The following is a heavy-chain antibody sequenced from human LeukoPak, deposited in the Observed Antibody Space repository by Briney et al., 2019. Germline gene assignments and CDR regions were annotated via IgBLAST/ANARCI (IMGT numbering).Heavy chain of an antibody. D-gene: IGHD2-2*01. CDR1: GFTFSNTW. CDR2: IKSKTDGGTT. V-gene: IGHV3-15*01. J-gene: IGHJ4*02. CDR3: TTGLRAATMN. Sequence: GGSLRLSCAASGFTFSNTWMSWVRQAPGKGLEWVGRIKSKTDGGTTDYAAPVKGRFTISRDDSKNTLYLQMNSLKTADTSVYYCTTGLRAATMNWGLGTLVTVSS.